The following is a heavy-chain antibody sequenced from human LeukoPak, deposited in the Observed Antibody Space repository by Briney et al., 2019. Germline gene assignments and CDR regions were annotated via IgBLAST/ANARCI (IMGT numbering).Heavy chain of an antibody. D-gene: IGHD2-21*02. CDR1: GFTFSNYA. CDR3: TKDLTDYHYYYTDV. V-gene: IGHV3-23*01. J-gene: IGHJ6*03. Sequence: RESLRLSCEASGFTFSNYAMAWVRQSPGKGLEWVSGITGSGGHTYYADSVKGRFTSSRDNSKNTLYLQMNSLRAEDTAVYYCTKDLTDYHYYYTDVWGKGTTVIVSS. CDR2: ITGSGGHT.